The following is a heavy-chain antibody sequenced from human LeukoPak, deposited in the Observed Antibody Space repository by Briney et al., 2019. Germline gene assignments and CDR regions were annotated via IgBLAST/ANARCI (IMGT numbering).Heavy chain of an antibody. V-gene: IGHV3-21*01. Sequence: GGSLRLSCAASGFTFSNYSMAWVRQAPGKGLEWVSFISSSSSYIYYADSVKGRFTISRDNAENTLYLQMNSLRVEDTAVYYCVRSAFHAGSGNYYDYWGQGTLVTVSS. D-gene: IGHD3-22*01. CDR1: GFTFSNYS. CDR2: ISSSSSYI. CDR3: VRSAFHAGSGNYYDY. J-gene: IGHJ4*02.